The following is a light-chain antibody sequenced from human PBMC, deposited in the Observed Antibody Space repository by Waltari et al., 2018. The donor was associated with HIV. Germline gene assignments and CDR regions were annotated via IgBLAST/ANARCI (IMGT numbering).Light chain of an antibody. Sequence: QSVLTQPPSASGTPGQRVTISCSGSSSNIGSNYVYWYQQLPGTAPKLLIYRNNGRPSGGPDRFSGSTSGTSASLAISGLRYEDEADYYCVAWDDSLSGRVFGGGTKLTGL. CDR1: SSNIGSNY. V-gene: IGLV1-47*01. CDR2: RNN. J-gene: IGLJ3*02. CDR3: VAWDDSLSGRV.